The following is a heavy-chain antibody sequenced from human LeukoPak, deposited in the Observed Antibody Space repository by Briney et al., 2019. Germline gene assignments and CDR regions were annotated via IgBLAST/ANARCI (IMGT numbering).Heavy chain of an antibody. CDR3: ARGGDYGRSYYYGRAV. Sequence: ASVKVSCKASGYTFTSYDINWVRQATGQGLEWMGWMNPNSGNTGYAQKFQGRVTMTRNTSISTAYMELSSLRAEDTAVYYCARGGDYGRSYYYGRAVGAKGPPVPVS. D-gene: IGHD4-17*01. J-gene: IGHJ6*04. CDR1: GYTFTSYD. CDR2: MNPNSGNT. V-gene: IGHV1-8*01.